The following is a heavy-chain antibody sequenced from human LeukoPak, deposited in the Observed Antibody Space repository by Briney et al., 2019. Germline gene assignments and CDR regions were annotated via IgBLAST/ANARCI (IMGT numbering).Heavy chain of an antibody. CDR2: IYHSGTT. CDR3: AHTSDYFEY. Sequence: PSETLSLTCTVSGYSISSGAYSWSWIRQPPGKGLEWIGYIYHSGTTYYNPSLKSRVTMSVDRSKNQFSLKLSSVTAADTAMYYCAHTSDYFEYWGQGTLVTVSS. CDR1: GYSISSGAYS. V-gene: IGHV4-30-2*01. J-gene: IGHJ4*02.